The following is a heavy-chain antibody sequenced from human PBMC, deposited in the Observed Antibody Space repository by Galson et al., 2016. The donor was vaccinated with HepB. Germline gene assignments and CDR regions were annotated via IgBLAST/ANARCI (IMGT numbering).Heavy chain of an antibody. Sequence: GWIRQTPGQALEWLALIYWDDDQRYSPSLRSRLTITKDIRKNQVVLTMTDIDPVDAGTFYCARLTWRGRDSRGNLFLFDYWGQGIRVTVSS. CDR3: ARLTWRGRDSRGNLFLFDY. V-gene: IGHV2-5*02. J-gene: IGHJ4*02. D-gene: IGHD4-23*01. CDR2: IYWDDDQ.